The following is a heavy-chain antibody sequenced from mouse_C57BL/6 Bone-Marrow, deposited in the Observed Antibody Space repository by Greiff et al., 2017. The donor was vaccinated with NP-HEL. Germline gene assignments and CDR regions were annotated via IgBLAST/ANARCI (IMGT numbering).Heavy chain of an antibody. D-gene: IGHD1-1*01. CDR2: IDPENGDT. J-gene: IGHJ4*01. CDR1: GFNIKDDY. Sequence: VQLQQSGAELVRPGASVKLSCTASGFNIKDDYMHWVKQRPEQGLEWIGWIDPENGDTEYASKFQGKATITADTSSNTAYLQLSSLTSEDTAVYYCTTSGSSPGAMDYWGQGTSVTVSS. CDR3: TTSGSSPGAMDY. V-gene: IGHV14-4*01.